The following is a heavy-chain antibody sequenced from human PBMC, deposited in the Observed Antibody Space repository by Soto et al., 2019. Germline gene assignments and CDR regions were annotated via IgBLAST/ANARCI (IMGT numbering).Heavy chain of an antibody. CDR3: ARDGSTSWYRDDYQGMDV. CDR1: GFTFRTYW. D-gene: IGHD6-13*01. CDR2: INQDGSGK. V-gene: IGHV3-7*05. Sequence: EVQLVESGGGLVQPGGSLRLSCGASGFTFRTYWLSWVRQVPGKGLEWVANINQDGSGKNYVDSVKGRFTISRDSATNSLHLQMRSLRAEDTALYYCARDGSTSWYRDDYQGMDVWGQGTTVTVSS. J-gene: IGHJ6*02.